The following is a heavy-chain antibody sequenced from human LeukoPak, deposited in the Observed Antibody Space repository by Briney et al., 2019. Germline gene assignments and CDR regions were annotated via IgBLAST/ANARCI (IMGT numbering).Heavy chain of an antibody. D-gene: IGHD3-22*01. CDR2: ISYDGSNK. V-gene: IGHV3-30*18. CDR3: AKGYYDSDS. CDR1: GFTFSNYG. J-gene: IGHJ4*02. Sequence: SGRSLRLSCAASGFTFSNYGMHWVRQAPGKGLEWVAIISYDGSNKFYADSVQGRFTISRDNYKNTLSLQMNSLRAEDTAVYYCAKGYYDSDSWGQGTLVTVSS.